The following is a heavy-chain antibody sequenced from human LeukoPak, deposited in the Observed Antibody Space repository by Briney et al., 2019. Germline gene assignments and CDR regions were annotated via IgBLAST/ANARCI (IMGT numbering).Heavy chain of an antibody. Sequence: GGSLRLSCAASGFTFSTYAMSWVRQAPGKGLEWVSTIRGGGDATYYADSVKGRFTISRDNAKNSLYLQMNSLRAEDTAVYYCARVRFTPVWFERRYYYMDVWGKGTTVTVSS. CDR3: ARVRFTPVWFERRYYYMDV. CDR2: IRGGGDAT. V-gene: IGHV3-23*01. J-gene: IGHJ6*03. D-gene: IGHD3-10*01. CDR1: GFTFSTYA.